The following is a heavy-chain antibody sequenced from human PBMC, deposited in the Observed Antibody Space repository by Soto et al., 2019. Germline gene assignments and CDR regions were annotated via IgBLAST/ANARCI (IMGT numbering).Heavy chain of an antibody. D-gene: IGHD3-3*01. CDR3: DFQGPGAFDI. CDR1: GYTFTSYD. CDR2: MSPNSGNT. Sequence: ASVKVSCTASGYTFTSYDSNWVRQATGQGLEWMGWMSPNSGNTGFAQKFQGRVTMTRDTSISTAYMELNSLRSEDTAVYYYDFQGPGAFDIWGQGTMVTVSS. J-gene: IGHJ3*02. V-gene: IGHV1-8*01.